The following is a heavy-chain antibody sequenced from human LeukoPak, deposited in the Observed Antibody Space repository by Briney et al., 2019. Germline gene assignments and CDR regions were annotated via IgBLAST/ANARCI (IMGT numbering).Heavy chain of an antibody. Sequence: PGGSLRLSCAASGFTFSSYGMHWVRQAPGKGLEWAAVIWYDGSNKYYADSVKGRFTISRDNSKNTLYLQMNSLRAEDTALYYCARDRDGYNYVDYWGQGTLVTVSS. D-gene: IGHD5-24*01. J-gene: IGHJ4*02. CDR2: IWYDGSNK. CDR1: GFTFSSYG. V-gene: IGHV3-33*01. CDR3: ARDRDGYNYVDY.